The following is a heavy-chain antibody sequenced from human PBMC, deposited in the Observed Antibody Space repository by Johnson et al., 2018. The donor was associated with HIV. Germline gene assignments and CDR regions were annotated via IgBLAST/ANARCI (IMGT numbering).Heavy chain of an antibody. Sequence: VKLVESGGGLVQPGGSLRLSCADSGFTFSSYWMSWVRQAPGKGLEWVANIKQDGSEKYYVDSVKGRFTISRDNAKNSLYLQMNSLRAEDTAVYYCARGFDAFDIWGQGTMVTVSS. CDR1: GFTFSSYW. CDR3: ARGFDAFDI. V-gene: IGHV3-7*05. CDR2: IKQDGSEK. J-gene: IGHJ3*02.